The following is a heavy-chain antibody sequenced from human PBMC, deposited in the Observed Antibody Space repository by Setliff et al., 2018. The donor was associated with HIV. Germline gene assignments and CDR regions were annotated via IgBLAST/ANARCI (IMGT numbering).Heavy chain of an antibody. CDR1: GFTFSSYS. CDR2: ISSSSSYI. J-gene: IGHJ6*02. Sequence: LRLSCAASGFTFSSYSMNWVRQAPGKGLEWVSSISSSSSYIYYADSVKGRFTISRDNAKNSLYLQMDSLRVEDTTVYYCTRKLAPGHGMDVWGQGTTVTVSS. CDR3: TRKLAPGHGMDV. V-gene: IGHV3-21*01. D-gene: IGHD3-3*02.